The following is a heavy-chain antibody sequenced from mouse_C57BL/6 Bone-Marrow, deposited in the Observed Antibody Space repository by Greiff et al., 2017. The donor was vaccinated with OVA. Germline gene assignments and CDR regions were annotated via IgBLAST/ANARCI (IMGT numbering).Heavy chain of an antibody. CDR3: ARAQLGLYYFDY. CDR1: GISITTGNYR. CDR2: IYYSGTI. V-gene: IGHV3-5*01. D-gene: IGHD4-1*02. J-gene: IGHJ2*01. Sequence: EVQLQQSGPGLVKPSQTVFLTCTVTGISITTGNYRWSWSRQFPGNKLEWIGYIYYSGTITYNPSLTSRTTITRDTPKNQFFLEMNSLTAEDTATDYCARAQLGLYYFDYWGQGTTLTVSS.